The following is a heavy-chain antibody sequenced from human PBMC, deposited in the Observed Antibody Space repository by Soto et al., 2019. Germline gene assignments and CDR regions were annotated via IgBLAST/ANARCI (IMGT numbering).Heavy chain of an antibody. CDR3: AKDREVGATGPAGYFDY. V-gene: IGHV3-23*01. D-gene: IGHD1-26*01. CDR1: GFTFSSYA. J-gene: IGHJ4*02. CDR2: ISGSGGST. Sequence: PGGSLRLSCAASGFTFSSYAMSWVRQAPGKGLEWVSAISGSGGSTYYADSVKGRFTISRDNSKNTLYLQVNSLRAEDTAVYYCAKDREVGATGPAGYFDYWGQGTLVTVSS.